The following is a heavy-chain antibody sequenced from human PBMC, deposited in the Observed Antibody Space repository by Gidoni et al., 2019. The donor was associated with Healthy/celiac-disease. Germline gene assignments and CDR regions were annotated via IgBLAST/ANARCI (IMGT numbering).Heavy chain of an antibody. V-gene: IGHV3-49*05. CDR1: GFTFGDYA. CDR3: TRYHCSGGSCYSEDPGSFLDP. J-gene: IGHJ5*02. D-gene: IGHD2-15*01. CDR2: IRSKAYGGTT. Sequence: EVQLVESGGGLVKPGRSLRLSCTASGFTFGDYAMSWFRQAPGKGLEWVGFIRSKAYGGTTEYAASVKGRFTISRDDSKSIAYLQMNSLKTEDTAVYYCTRYHCSGGSCYSEDPGSFLDPWGQGTLVTVSS.